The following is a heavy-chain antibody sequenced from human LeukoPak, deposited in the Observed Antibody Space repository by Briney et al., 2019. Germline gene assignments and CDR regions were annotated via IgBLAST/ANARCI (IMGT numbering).Heavy chain of an antibody. CDR1: GFTFSSYE. D-gene: IGHD1-26*01. Sequence: GGSLRLSCAASGFTFSSYEMNWVRQAPGKGLEWVSYISSGGSTIYYADSVKGRFTISRDNAKNSLYLQMNSLRAEDTAVYYCARDGRYSGFFDYWGQGTLVTVSS. J-gene: IGHJ4*02. V-gene: IGHV3-48*03. CDR2: ISSGGSTI. CDR3: ARDGRYSGFFDY.